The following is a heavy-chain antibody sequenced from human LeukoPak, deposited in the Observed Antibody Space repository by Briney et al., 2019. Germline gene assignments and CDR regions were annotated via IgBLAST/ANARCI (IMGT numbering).Heavy chain of an antibody. CDR1: GFTVSSKY. J-gene: IGHJ3*02. CDR3: ARHSGSQGYAFDI. Sequence: GGSLRLSCAASGFTVSSKYMTWVRQAPGKGLEWVANIKQDGSEKYYVDSVKGRFTISRDNAKNSLYLQMNSLRAEDTAVYYCARHSGSQGYAFDIWGQGTMVTVSS. D-gene: IGHD1-26*01. CDR2: IKQDGSEK. V-gene: IGHV3-7*01.